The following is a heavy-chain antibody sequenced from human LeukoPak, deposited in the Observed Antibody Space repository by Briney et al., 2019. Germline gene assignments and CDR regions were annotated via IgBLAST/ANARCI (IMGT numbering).Heavy chain of an antibody. J-gene: IGHJ5*02. CDR1: GFTFSTYW. V-gene: IGHV3-7*01. Sequence: GGSLRLSCAASGFTFSTYWMTWVRQSPGKGLEWVANIKQDGSEKYYVDSVKGRFTISRDNAKNSLYLQMNGLRAEDTALYYCARDVGPFDPWGQGTLVTVSS. CDR3: ARDVGPFDP. CDR2: IKQDGSEK.